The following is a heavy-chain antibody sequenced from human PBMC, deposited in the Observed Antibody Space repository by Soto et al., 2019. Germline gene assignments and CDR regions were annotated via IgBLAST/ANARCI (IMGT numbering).Heavy chain of an antibody. Sequence: EVQLLESGGALVQPGGSLRLSCAASGYTFSSYAMTWVRQAPGKGLEWVSAISNSGGNTCHADSVKGRFTISRDNSKNTLYLQMNSLRAEDTAVYYCAKVQRGVSAAARMDVWGQGTTVTVSS. V-gene: IGHV3-23*01. J-gene: IGHJ6*02. D-gene: IGHD6-13*01. CDR2: ISNSGGNT. CDR3: AKVQRGVSAAARMDV. CDR1: GYTFSSYA.